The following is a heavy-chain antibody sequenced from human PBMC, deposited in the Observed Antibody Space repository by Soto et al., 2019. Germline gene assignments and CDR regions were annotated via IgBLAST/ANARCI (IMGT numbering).Heavy chain of an antibody. CDR3: ARGGGVLDY. V-gene: IGHV6-1*01. CDR2: TYYRSKWFT. D-gene: IGHD3-16*01. CDR1: GDSISTYSAV. J-gene: IGHJ4*02. Sequence: SQTLSLTCAISGDSISTYSAVWNWIRQSPSRVLEWLGRTYYRSKWFTDYAVSVKNRITINPDTSKNQISLQLNSVTPEDTAVYYCARGGGVLDYWGQGTLVTVSS.